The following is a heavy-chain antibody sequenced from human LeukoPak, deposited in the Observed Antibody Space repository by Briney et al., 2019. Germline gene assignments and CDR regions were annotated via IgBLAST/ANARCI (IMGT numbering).Heavy chain of an antibody. CDR2: ISGSGDTT. Sequence: GGSLRLSCAASGFTFSNYAMTWVRQGPGKGLEWVSGISGSGDTTYYADSEKGRFTTSGDNFRNTLYLQMNSLTVADTAVYFCARESFKAVAGYLDYWGQGILVTVSS. CDR1: GFTFSNYA. D-gene: IGHD6-19*01. CDR3: ARESFKAVAGYLDY. J-gene: IGHJ4*02. V-gene: IGHV3-23*01.